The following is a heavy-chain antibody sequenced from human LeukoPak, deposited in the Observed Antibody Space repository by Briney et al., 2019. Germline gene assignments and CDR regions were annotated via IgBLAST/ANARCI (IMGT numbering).Heavy chain of an antibody. J-gene: IGHJ6*02. CDR1: GHTLTSHG. D-gene: IGHD1-26*01. Sequence: ASVKVSCKPSGHTLTSHGISWVRQAPGQGIEWMGWISAYNGHTNYAQKLQGRVTMTTDTSTSTAYMELRSLRSDDTAVYYCARWGATRRYYYGMDVWGQGATVTVSS. CDR3: ARWGATRRYYYGMDV. CDR2: ISAYNGHT. V-gene: IGHV1-18*01.